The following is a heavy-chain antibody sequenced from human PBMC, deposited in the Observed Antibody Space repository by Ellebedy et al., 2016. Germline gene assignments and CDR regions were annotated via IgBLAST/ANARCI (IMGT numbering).Heavy chain of an antibody. CDR3: ARGGGDSPYAFDI. V-gene: IGHV3-30-3*01. D-gene: IGHD2-21*02. CDR2: ISYDGSNK. CDR1: GFTFSSYA. Sequence: GGSLRPSCAAPGFTFSSYAMHWVCQAPGKGLEWVAVISYDGSNKYYADSVKGRFTISRDNSKNTLYLQMNSLRAEDTAVYYCARGGGDSPYAFDIWGQGTMVTVSS. J-gene: IGHJ3*02.